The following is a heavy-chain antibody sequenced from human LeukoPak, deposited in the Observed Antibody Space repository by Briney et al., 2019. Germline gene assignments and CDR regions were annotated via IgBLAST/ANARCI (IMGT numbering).Heavy chain of an antibody. D-gene: IGHD5-12*01. CDR2: IYHSGST. V-gene: IGHV4-30-2*01. J-gene: IGHJ4*02. Sequence: SQTLSLTCAVSGGSISSGGYSWSWIRQPPGKGLEWIGYIYHSGSTYYNPSLKSRVTISVDRSKNQFSLKLSSVTAADTAVYYCASGGYSGYDSRRFDHWGQGTLVTVSS. CDR1: GGSISSGGYS. CDR3: ASGGYSGYDSRRFDH.